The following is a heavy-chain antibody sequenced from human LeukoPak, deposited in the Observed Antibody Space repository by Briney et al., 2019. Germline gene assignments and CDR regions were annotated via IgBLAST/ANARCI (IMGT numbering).Heavy chain of an antibody. CDR3: ARGRGTSSFDY. Sequence: ASVKVSCKASEYTLTTYYFHWVRQAPGQGLEWMGWINPNSGDSKCTEKFQDRVTMTRDTSISTVYMELSRLRYDDTAVYYCARGRGTSSFDYWGQGTLVTVSS. J-gene: IGHJ4*02. CDR2: INPNSGDS. V-gene: IGHV1-2*02. CDR1: EYTLTTYY. D-gene: IGHD6-6*01.